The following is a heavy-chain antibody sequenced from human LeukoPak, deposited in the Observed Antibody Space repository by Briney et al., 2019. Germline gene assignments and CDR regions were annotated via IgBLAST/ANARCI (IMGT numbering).Heavy chain of an antibody. D-gene: IGHD4-17*01. CDR3: ARRPFYGDSYYFDY. CDR2: IKQDGSEK. V-gene: IGHV3-7*03. CDR1: GFTFSSYW. Sequence: GGSLRLSCAVSGFTFSSYWMSWVRQAPGKGLEWVANIKQDGSEKYYVDSVEGRFTISRDNAKNSLYLQMNSLRAEDTAAYYCARRPFYGDSYYFDYWGQGTLVTVSS. J-gene: IGHJ4*02.